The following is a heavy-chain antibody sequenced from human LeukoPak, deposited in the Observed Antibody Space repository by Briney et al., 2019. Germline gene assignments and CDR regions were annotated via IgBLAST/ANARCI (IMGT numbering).Heavy chain of an antibody. D-gene: IGHD6-19*01. V-gene: IGHV3-33*01. CDR1: GFTFSSHG. CDR3: AREDSSGWYTAY. Sequence: GRSLRLFCAASGFTFSSHGMHWVRQAPGKGLEWVATIRYDGSKKWYAESVRGRFTISRDDSKNTLFLQMNNLRVEDTAVYYCAREDSSGWYTAYWGQGTLVTVSS. CDR2: IRYDGSKK. J-gene: IGHJ4*02.